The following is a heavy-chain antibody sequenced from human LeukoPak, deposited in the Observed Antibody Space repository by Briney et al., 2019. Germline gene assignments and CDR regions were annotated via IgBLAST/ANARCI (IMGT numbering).Heavy chain of an antibody. CDR2: IYYSGST. CDR1: GGSISSSFYY. J-gene: IGHJ5*02. V-gene: IGHV4-31*03. Sequence: ASETLSLTCTVSGGSISSSFYYWGWIRQHPGKGLEWIGYIYYSGSTYYNPSLKSRVTISVDTSKNQFSLKLNSVTAADTAVYYCARALGPSDWFDPWGQGTLVTVSS. CDR3: ARALGPSDWFDP.